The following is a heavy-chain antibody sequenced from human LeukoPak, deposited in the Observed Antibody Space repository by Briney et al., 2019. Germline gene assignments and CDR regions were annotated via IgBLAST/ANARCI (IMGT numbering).Heavy chain of an antibody. CDR3: ATDHSMANTAWWFDP. D-gene: IGHD5-24*01. Sequence: ASVKVSCKASGYTFTSYYMHWVRQAPGQGLEWMGIINPSGGSTSYAQKFQGRVTITRDTSASTAYMELSSLRSEDTAFYYCATDHSMANTAWWFDPWGQGTLVTVSS. V-gene: IGHV1-46*01. CDR2: INPSGGST. J-gene: IGHJ5*02. CDR1: GYTFTSYY.